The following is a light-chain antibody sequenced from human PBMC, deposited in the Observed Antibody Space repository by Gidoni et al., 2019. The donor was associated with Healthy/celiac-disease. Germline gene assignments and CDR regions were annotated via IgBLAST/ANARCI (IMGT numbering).Light chain of an antibody. CDR2: EDS. V-gene: IGLV3-10*01. Sequence: SYELTQPPSVSVSPGQTARITCSGHALPKKYANWYQQKSGQAPVLVIYEDSKRPSGIPERFSGPSSGTMATLTISGAQGEDEADYYCYSTDSSGNHRVFGGGTKLTVL. CDR3: YSTDSSGNHRV. J-gene: IGLJ3*02. CDR1: ALPKKY.